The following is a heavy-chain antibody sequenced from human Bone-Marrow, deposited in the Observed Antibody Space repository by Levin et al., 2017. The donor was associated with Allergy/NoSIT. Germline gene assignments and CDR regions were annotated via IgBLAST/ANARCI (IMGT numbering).Heavy chain of an antibody. J-gene: IGHJ3*02. CDR3: ARDPGDQLLLHDAFDI. V-gene: IGHV3-33*01. CDR2: IWYDGSNK. CDR1: GFTFSSYG. D-gene: IGHD2-2*01. Sequence: GESLKISCAASGFTFSSYGMHWVRQAPGKGLEWVAVIWYDGSNKYYADSVKGRFTISRDNSKNTLYLQMNSLRAEDTAVYYCARDPGDQLLLHDAFDIWGQGTMVTVSS.